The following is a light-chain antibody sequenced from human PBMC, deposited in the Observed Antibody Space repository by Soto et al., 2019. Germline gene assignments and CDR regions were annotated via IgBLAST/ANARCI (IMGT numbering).Light chain of an antibody. Sequence: DIQMTQSPSSLSASVGARVSITCQASEDIRTSLSWFQHKPGRAPKLLIYGASYLETGVPSRFRGSGSGSDFTLTIISLQPEDNATYYCQHYNNLPPFTFGPGTIVDIK. J-gene: IGKJ3*01. V-gene: IGKV1-33*01. CDR3: QHYNNLPPFT. CDR1: EDIRTS. CDR2: GAS.